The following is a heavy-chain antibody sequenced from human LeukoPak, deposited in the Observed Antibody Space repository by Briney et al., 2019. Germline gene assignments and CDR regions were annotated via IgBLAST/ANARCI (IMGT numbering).Heavy chain of an antibody. V-gene: IGHV4-34*01. CDR1: GGSFSGYY. D-gene: IGHD6-6*01. Sequence: SETLSLTCAVYGGSFSGYYWSWIRQPPGKGLEWIGEINHSGSTNYNPSLKSRVTISVDTSKNQFSLKLTSVTAADTAVYFCATDLAARTGPVAHWGQGTLVTVSS. CDR3: ATDLAARTGPVAH. J-gene: IGHJ4*02. CDR2: INHSGST.